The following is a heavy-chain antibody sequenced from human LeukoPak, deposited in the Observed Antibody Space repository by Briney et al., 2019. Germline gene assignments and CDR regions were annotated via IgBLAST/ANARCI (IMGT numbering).Heavy chain of an antibody. V-gene: IGHV1-2*02. CDR3: ARASMVRGSLYYYMDV. Sequence: ASVKVSCKASGYTFTGYYMHWVRQAPGQGLEWMGWINPNSGGTNYAQKFQGRVTMTRDTSISTAYMELSRLRSDDTAVYYCARASMVRGSLYYYMDVWGKGTTVTVSS. D-gene: IGHD3-10*01. CDR2: INPNSGGT. J-gene: IGHJ6*03. CDR1: GYTFTGYY.